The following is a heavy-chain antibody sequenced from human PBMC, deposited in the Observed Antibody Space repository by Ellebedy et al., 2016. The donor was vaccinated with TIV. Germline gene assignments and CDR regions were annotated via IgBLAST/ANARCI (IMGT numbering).Heavy chain of an antibody. Sequence: MPSETLSLTCTVSGDSITRDRWFYNFIRQPPGKGLEWIGSLCSCGATHYNTSLKSRVTILRDRSRNQVSLRLTSMTAADTAVYYCGLGGGIAVSDTWGQGTLVAVSS. CDR2: LCSCGAT. J-gene: IGHJ4*02. CDR3: GLGGGIAVSDT. CDR1: GDSITRDRWF. D-gene: IGHD6-19*01. V-gene: IGHV4-39*07.